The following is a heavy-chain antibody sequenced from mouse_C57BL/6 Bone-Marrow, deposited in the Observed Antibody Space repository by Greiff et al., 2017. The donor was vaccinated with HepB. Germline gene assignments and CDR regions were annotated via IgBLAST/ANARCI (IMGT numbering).Heavy chain of an antibody. CDR3: ARGRNGLAAPFDV. J-gene: IGHJ1*03. V-gene: IGHV1-47*01. Sequence: VMLVESGAELVKPGASVKMSCKASGYTFTTYPIEWMKQNHGKSLEWIGNFHPYNDDTKYNEKFKGKATLTVEKSSSTVYLELSRLTSDDSAVYYCARGRNGLAAPFDVWGTGTTVTVSS. CDR1: GYTFTTYP. D-gene: IGHD3-1*01. CDR2: FHPYNDDT.